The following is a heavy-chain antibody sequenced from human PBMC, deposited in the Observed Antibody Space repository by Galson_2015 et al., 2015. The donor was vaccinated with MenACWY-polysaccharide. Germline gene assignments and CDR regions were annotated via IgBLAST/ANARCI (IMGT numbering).Heavy chain of an antibody. CDR1: GFTFSTYW. CDR2: IKSDGSST. V-gene: IGHV3-74*01. J-gene: IGHJ4*02. D-gene: IGHD5-12*01. Sequence: SLRLSCAASGFTFSTYWMHWVRRAPGKGLVWVSRIKSDGSSTNYADSVKGRFTIYRDNAKNTLYLQMNSLRAEDTALYYCARGYSAYDWGQGTLVTVSA. CDR3: ARGYSAYD.